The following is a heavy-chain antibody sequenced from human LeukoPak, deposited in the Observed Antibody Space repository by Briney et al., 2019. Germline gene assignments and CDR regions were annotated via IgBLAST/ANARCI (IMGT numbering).Heavy chain of an antibody. Sequence: PSETLSLTCTVSGEALATTTYYWAWSRHSPGRGLEWVADVFKSGNTHYTPSLKSRVTLSVDTSKNQISLPLASVSASDTAVYYCARHLETTPGSGAYGYFDNWGQGTLVTVSS. CDR2: VFKSGNT. CDR3: ARHLETTPGSGAYGYFDN. J-gene: IGHJ4*02. CDR1: GEALATTTYY. D-gene: IGHD1-26*01. V-gene: IGHV4-39*01.